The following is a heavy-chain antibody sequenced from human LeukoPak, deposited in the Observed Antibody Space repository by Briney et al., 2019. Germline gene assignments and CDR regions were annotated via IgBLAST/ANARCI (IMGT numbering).Heavy chain of an antibody. CDR1: GGSISSYY. V-gene: IGHV4-59*01. CDR2: IYYSGST. J-gene: IGHJ5*02. D-gene: IGHD3-10*01. CDR3: ARHFEYYYGSGSTHWFDP. Sequence: SETLSLTCTVSGGSISSYYWSWIRQPPGKGLEWIGYIYYSGSTNYNPSLKSRVTISVDTSKNQFSLKLSSVTAADTAVYYCARHFEYYYGSGSTHWFDPWGQGTLVTVSS.